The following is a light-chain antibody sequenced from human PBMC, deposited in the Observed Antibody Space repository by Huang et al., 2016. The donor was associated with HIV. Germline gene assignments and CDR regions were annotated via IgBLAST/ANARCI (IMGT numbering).Light chain of an antibody. CDR3: QQRSNWL. V-gene: IGKV3-11*01. CDR2: DAS. Sequence: EIVLTQSPATLSLSPGERATLSCRASQSVSSYLAWYQQKPGQAPGVLIYDASNRATGITARFSGSGSGTDFTLTISSLEPEDFAVYYCQQRSNWLFGGGTKVEIK. J-gene: IGKJ4*01. CDR1: QSVSSY.